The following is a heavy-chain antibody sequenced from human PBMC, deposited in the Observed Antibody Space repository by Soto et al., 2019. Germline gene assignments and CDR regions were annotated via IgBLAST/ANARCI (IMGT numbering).Heavy chain of an antibody. V-gene: IGHV3-11*06. J-gene: IGHJ4*02. CDR3: ARDRTYGSGSCYNDY. CDR2: ISSSSSYT. Sequence: GGSLRLSCAASGFTFSDYYMSWIRQAPGKGLEWVSYISSSSSYTNYADSVKGRFTISRDNAKNSLYLQMNSLRAEDTAVYYCARDRTYGSGSCYNDYWRQRTLVTVSS. CDR1: GFTFSDYY. D-gene: IGHD3-10*01.